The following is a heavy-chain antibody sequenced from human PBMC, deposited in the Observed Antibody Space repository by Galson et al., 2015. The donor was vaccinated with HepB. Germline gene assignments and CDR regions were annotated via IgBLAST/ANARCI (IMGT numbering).Heavy chain of an antibody. CDR1: GFTFSSYG. V-gene: IGHV3-33*01. CDR2: IWYDGSNK. CDR3: ARDWGMNGGSSWYDY. J-gene: IGHJ4*02. Sequence: SLRLSCAASGFTFSSYGMHWVRQAPGKGLEWVAVIWYDGSNKYYADFVKGRFTISRDNSKNTLYLQMNSLRAEDTAVYYCARDWGMNGGSSWYDYWGQGTLVTVSS. D-gene: IGHD6-13*01.